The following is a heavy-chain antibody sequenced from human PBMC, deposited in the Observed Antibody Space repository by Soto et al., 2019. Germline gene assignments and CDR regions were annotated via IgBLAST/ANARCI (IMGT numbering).Heavy chain of an antibody. CDR2: ISAYNGNT. CDR1: GYTFTSYG. Sequence: GASVKVSCKASGYTFTSYGISWVRQAPGQGLEWMGWISAYNGNTNYAQKLQGRVTISRDNSKNTLYLQMNSLRAEDTAVYYCARVDCGISGCHLIDYWGQGTLVTVSS. J-gene: IGHJ4*02. D-gene: IGHD2-21*01. V-gene: IGHV1-18*01. CDR3: ARVDCGISGCHLIDY.